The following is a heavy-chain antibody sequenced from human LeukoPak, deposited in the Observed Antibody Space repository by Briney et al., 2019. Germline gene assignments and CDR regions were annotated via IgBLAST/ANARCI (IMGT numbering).Heavy chain of an antibody. J-gene: IGHJ4*02. V-gene: IGHV3-11*04. CDR2: ISSSGSTI. Sequence: GGSLRLSCAASGFTFSDYYMSWIRQAPGKGLEWVSYISSSGSTIYYADSVKGRFTISRDNAKNSLYLQMNSLRAEDTAVYYCAKVASLTWEQWLVRALDYWGQGTLVTVSS. CDR1: GFTFSDYY. D-gene: IGHD6-19*01. CDR3: AKVASLTWEQWLVRALDY.